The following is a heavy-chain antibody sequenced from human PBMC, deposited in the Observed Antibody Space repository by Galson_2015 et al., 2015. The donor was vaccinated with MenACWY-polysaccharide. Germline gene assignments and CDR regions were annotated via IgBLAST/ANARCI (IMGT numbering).Heavy chain of an antibody. V-gene: IGHV3-23*01. Sequence: SLRLSCAASGFTFTSYAMSWVRQAPGRGLEWVSAIRGSGANTYYADSVKGRFTISRDNSKNTLYLQMNSLRAEDTAVYYCAKDSTDFWSVAGRFDHWGQGTLVTVSP. J-gene: IGHJ5*02. CDR2: IRGSGANT. CDR3: AKDSTDFWSVAGRFDH. CDR1: GFTFTSYA. D-gene: IGHD3-3*01.